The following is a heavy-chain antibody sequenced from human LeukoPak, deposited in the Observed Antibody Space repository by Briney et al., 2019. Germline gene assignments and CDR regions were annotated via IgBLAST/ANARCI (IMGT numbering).Heavy chain of an antibody. D-gene: IGHD2-2*01. Sequence: ASVKVSCKASGGTFSSYAISWVRQAPGQGLEWMGGIIPIFGTANYAQKFQGRVTITADESTSTAYMELSSLSSEDTAVYYCARKPALVVPAASSDWFDPWGQGTLVTVSS. V-gene: IGHV1-69*13. CDR3: ARKPALVVPAASSDWFDP. CDR1: GGTFSSYA. J-gene: IGHJ5*02. CDR2: IIPIFGTA.